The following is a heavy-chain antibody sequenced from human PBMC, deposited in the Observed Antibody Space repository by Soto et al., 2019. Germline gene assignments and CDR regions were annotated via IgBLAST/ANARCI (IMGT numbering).Heavy chain of an antibody. CDR1: GYTFTSYA. CDR3: ARGASSVTTFYFDL. D-gene: IGHD4-17*01. CDR2: INPGNGNT. J-gene: IGHJ2*01. V-gene: IGHV1-3*01. Sequence: QVQVVQSGAEVKKPGASGKVSCKASGYTFTSYAMHWVRQAPGQRLEWMGWINPGNGNTKNSQKFQGRVTITRDTFASTAYMELSSLRSEDTAVYYCARGASSVTTFYFDLWGRCTLVTVSS.